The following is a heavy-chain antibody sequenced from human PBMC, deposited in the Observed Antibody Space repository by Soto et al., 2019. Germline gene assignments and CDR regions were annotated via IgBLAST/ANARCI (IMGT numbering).Heavy chain of an antibody. CDR2: ITAGNGNT. CDR1: GYTFTRYT. J-gene: IGHJ5*02. D-gene: IGHD6-19*01. CDR3: ARTAGPTPFDP. V-gene: IGHV1-3*01. Sequence: ASVKGSCKASGYTFTRYTVHWVRQAPGQRLEWMGWITAGNGNTKYSQKFQGRVTITRDTSASTVYMELNSLTSEDTAVYYCARTAGPTPFDPWGQGTPVTVSS.